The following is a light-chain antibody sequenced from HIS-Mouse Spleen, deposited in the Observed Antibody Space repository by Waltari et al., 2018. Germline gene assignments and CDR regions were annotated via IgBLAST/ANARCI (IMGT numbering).Light chain of an antibody. CDR2: RAS. CDR1: QSVLYSSNNKNY. J-gene: IGKJ2*01. CDR3: QQYYSTPYT. Sequence: DIVMTQSPDSLAVSLGERANINCKSSQSVLYSSNNKNYLAWYQQKPGQPPKRLIYRASTRESGVPDRFSGSGSGTDFTLTISSLQAEDVAVYYCQQYYSTPYTFGQGTKLEIK. V-gene: IGKV4-1*01.